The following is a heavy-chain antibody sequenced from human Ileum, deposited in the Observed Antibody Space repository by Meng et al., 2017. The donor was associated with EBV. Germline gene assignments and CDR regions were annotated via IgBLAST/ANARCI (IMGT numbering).Heavy chain of an antibody. CDR3: ARDGGFSVGATKYDY. CDR2: INPGSGNT. CDR1: GYTFTGYA. Sequence: QVQLVKSGAEVKRPGASIKLSCKASGYTFTGYAIHWVRQAPGQRLEWMGWINPGSGNTKYSQKFQGRVTITRDTSATTVYMDLSSLRSEDTAVFYCARDGGFSVGATKYDYWGQGALVTVSS. V-gene: IGHV1-3*01. J-gene: IGHJ4*02. D-gene: IGHD1-26*01.